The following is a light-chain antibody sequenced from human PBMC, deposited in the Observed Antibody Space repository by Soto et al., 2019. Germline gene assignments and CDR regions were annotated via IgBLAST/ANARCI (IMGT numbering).Light chain of an antibody. Sequence: ESVLTQSPATLSLSPGERAPLSCRASPSVSNSLAWYQHKPGQAPRLLIYDASTRATGVPTRFSGSGSGTDFTLTITRLEPEDSAVYFCQQYTGPPTTFGQGTRLEIK. CDR2: DAS. J-gene: IGKJ5*01. CDR3: QQYTGPPTT. CDR1: PSVSNS. V-gene: IGKV3-11*01.